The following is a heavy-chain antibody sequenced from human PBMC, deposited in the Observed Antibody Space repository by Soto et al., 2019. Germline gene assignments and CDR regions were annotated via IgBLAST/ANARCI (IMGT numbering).Heavy chain of an antibody. J-gene: IGHJ4*02. V-gene: IGHV4-31*03. Sequence: SETLSLTCTVSGGSISSGGYYWSWIRQHPGKGLEWIGYIYYSGSTYYNPSLKSRVTISVDTSKNQFSLKLSSVTAADTAVYYCAREPLYSGSSFDYWGQGTLVTVS. CDR3: AREPLYSGSSFDY. CDR2: IYYSGST. D-gene: IGHD1-26*01. CDR1: GGSISSGGYY.